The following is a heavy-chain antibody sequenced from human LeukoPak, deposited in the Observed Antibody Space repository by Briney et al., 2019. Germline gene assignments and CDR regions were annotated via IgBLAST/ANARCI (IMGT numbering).Heavy chain of an antibody. CDR1: GYSINNYW. Sequence: GESLKISCKGSGYSINNYWIGWVRQMPGKGLEWMGIIYPADSDIRYSPSFQGQVTISADKSISTGYLQWSSLKASDTAMYYCARQEYCSGGSCYTWFDPWGQGTLVTVSS. J-gene: IGHJ5*02. CDR3: ARQEYCSGGSCYTWFDP. D-gene: IGHD2-15*01. CDR2: IYPADSDI. V-gene: IGHV5-51*01.